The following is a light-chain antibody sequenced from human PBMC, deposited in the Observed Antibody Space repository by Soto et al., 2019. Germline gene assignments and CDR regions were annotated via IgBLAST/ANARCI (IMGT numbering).Light chain of an antibody. CDR1: QTINHR. J-gene: IGKJ1*01. CDR2: QAS. V-gene: IGKV1-5*03. CDR3: QQYENYYT. Sequence: DIQMTQSPSTLSDSVGDRVTITCRASQTINHRLAWYQLKPGKAPKLLIYQASTLETGAPSRFSGGGSGTEFTLTISSLQPDDFATYSCQQYENYYTFGQGTKVDI.